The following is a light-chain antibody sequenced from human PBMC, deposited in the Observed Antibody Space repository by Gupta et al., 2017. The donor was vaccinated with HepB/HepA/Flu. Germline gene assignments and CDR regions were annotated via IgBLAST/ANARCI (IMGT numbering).Light chain of an antibody. Sequence: QPVRTQPPSASASLAASVTLTCSLSSGYSNYKVDWYQQRPGKGPRFVMRVGTGGIVGSKGDGIPDRFSVLGSGLNRYLTIKNIQEEDESDYHCGADHGSGSNFVVVFGGGTKLTVL. CDR3: GADHGSGSNFVVV. V-gene: IGLV9-49*01. CDR1: SGYSNYK. J-gene: IGLJ2*01. CDR2: VGTGGIVG.